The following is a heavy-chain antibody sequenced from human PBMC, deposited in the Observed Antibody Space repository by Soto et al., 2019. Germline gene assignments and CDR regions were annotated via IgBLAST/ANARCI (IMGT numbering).Heavy chain of an antibody. CDR2: ISDNGSNT. V-gene: IGHV3-30*18. J-gene: IGHJ4*02. Sequence: GGSLRLSCAASGFTFSSFGMHWVRQAPGKGLEWVAGISDNGSNTYYTDSVKGRFTISRDSSKNTLYLQMNSLSAEDTAVYYCAKDVYSSRWPPYFDYRGQGTLVTVSS. D-gene: IGHD6-13*01. CDR1: GFTFSSFG. CDR3: AKDVYSSRWPPYFDY.